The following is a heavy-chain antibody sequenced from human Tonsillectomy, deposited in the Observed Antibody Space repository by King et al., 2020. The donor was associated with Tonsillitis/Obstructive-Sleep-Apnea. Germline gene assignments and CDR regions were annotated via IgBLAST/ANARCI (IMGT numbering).Heavy chain of an antibody. CDR1: GGSINNNNYY. CDR3: ARLAFLDYLPVYYFDY. V-gene: IGHV4-39*01. J-gene: IGHJ4*02. CDR2: MYYTGST. D-gene: IGHD3-3*02. Sequence: QLQESGPGLVKPSETLSLTCTVSGGSINNNNYYWGWMRQPPGKGPEWIGTMYYTGSTYYNPSLKTRVTISVDTSKNQFSLRLSSVAAADTALYYCARLAFLDYLPVYYFDYWGQGTLVTVSA.